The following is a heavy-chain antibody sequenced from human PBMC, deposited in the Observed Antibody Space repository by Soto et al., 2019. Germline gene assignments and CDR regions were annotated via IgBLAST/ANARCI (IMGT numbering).Heavy chain of an antibody. Sequence: GSLRLSCAASGFTFSSYAMTWVRQAPGKGLEWVSVISGSGDSTYYAESVKGRFTISRDKSKNTLYLQMNSLRAEDTAVYYCAKEKMTTVCLDYWGQGTLVTVSS. CDR3: AKEKMTTVCLDY. D-gene: IGHD4-4*01. CDR2: ISGSGDST. J-gene: IGHJ4*02. CDR1: GFTFSSYA. V-gene: IGHV3-23*01.